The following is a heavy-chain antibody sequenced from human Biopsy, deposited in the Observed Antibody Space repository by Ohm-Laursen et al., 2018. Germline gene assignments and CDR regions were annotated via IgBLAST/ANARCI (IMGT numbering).Heavy chain of an antibody. CDR2: ISWSSGAI. CDR1: GFRFDDYA. CDR3: VKSAYSSGFWEASDY. Sequence: SLRLSCTAFGFRFDDYAMQWVRQAPGKGLEWVSGISWSSGAIGYADSVKGRFTVSRDNAKNSLFLQMNSLRVEDTALYYCVKSAYSSGFWEASDYWGQGTLVTVSS. D-gene: IGHD6-19*01. V-gene: IGHV3-9*01. J-gene: IGHJ4*02.